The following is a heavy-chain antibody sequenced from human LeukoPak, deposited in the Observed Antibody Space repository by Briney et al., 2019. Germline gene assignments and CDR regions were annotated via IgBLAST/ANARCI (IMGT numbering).Heavy chain of an antibody. Sequence: GGSLRLSCAASGFTFSDYYMSWIRQAPGQGLEWVSYISSRASTTYYADSVKGRFTISRDNANNSMYLQMNSLRTEDTAVYYCATGKRQLDYWGQGTLVTVYS. CDR3: ATGKRQLDY. CDR2: ISSRASTT. D-gene: IGHD6-13*01. V-gene: IGHV3-11*01. J-gene: IGHJ4*02. CDR1: GFTFSDYY.